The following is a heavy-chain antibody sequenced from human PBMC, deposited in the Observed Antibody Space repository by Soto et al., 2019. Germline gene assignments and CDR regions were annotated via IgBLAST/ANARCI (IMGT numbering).Heavy chain of an antibody. CDR2: ISGSGGST. Sequence: GGSLRLSCAASGFTFSSYAMSWVRQAPGKGLEWVSAISGSGGSTYYADSVKGRFTISRDNSKNTLYLQMNSLRAEDTAVCYCAKEITGTRLRFGMDVWGQGTTVTVSS. CDR3: AKEITGTRLRFGMDV. J-gene: IGHJ6*02. V-gene: IGHV3-23*01. CDR1: GFTFSSYA. D-gene: IGHD1-7*01.